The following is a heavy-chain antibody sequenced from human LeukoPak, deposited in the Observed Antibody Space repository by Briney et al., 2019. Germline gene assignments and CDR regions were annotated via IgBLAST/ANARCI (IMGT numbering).Heavy chain of an antibody. J-gene: IGHJ5*02. CDR1: GFTFDDYA. D-gene: IGHD3-22*01. Sequence: GRSLRLSCAASGFTFDDYAMHWVRQAPGKGLEWVSGISWNSGSIGYADSVKGRFTISRDNAKNSLYLQMNSLRAEDTALYYCAKGASVYYSGYWFAPWGQGTLVTVSS. CDR3: AKGASVYYSGYWFAP. CDR2: ISWNSGSI. V-gene: IGHV3-9*01.